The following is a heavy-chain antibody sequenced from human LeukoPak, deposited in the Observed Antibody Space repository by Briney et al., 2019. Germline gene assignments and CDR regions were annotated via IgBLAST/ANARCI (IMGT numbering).Heavy chain of an antibody. Sequence: PSETVSLTCNVSGGSTTSYYWGWLPPPPGRGLEGMGHIYYRGRTTYSPSLKSSVTMSVDVSKNQVSLKLHSVTAADTAVYYCARTMVAADFYGMDVWGQGTTVSVPS. V-gene: IGHV4-59*08. CDR2: IYYRGRT. CDR3: ARTMVAADFYGMDV. D-gene: IGHD2-15*01. J-gene: IGHJ6*02. CDR1: GGSTTSYY.